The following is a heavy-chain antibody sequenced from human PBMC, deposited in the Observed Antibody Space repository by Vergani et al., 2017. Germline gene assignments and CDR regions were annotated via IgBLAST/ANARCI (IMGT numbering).Heavy chain of an antibody. CDR1: GFTFSDCY. Sequence: QVQLVESGGGLVKPGGSLRLSCAASGFTFSDCYMSWIRQAPGKGLEWVSYISSSGSTIYYADSVKGRFTISRDNAKNSLYLQMNSLRAEDTAVYYCARVIVVVPAAIRRSWFDPWGQGTLVTVSS. J-gene: IGHJ5*02. CDR3: ARVIVVVPAAIRRSWFDP. D-gene: IGHD2-2*02. V-gene: IGHV3-11*01. CDR2: ISSSGSTI.